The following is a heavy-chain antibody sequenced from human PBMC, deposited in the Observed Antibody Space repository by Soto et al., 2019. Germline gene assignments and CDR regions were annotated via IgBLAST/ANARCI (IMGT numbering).Heavy chain of an antibody. CDR3: ARSVAVPGAHIDY. V-gene: IGHV4-59*01. CDR1: GVSISCSY. Sequence: PSETLSLTCSVSGVSISCSYWSWIRQSPGKGLEWLGYVYYTGSTNYSPSLRSRVSISVDTSKNEFSLRLSSVTAADTAVYFCARSVAVPGAHIDYWGQGTQVTVSS. D-gene: IGHD6-19*01. CDR2: VYYTGST. J-gene: IGHJ4*02.